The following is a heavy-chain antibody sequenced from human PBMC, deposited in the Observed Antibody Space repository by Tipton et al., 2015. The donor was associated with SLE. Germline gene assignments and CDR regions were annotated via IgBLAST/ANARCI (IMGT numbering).Heavy chain of an antibody. CDR2: ITSDGSTT. Sequence: SLRLSCVASGFTFNNYWMNWVRQAPGKGLVWVSRITSDGSTTAYADFVRGRFTISRDNAKKTVYLQMNSLRAEDTALYYCARDLKQALLDYYGMDVWGQGTTVTVSS. CDR3: ARDLKQALLDYYGMDV. V-gene: IGHV3-74*01. CDR1: GFTFNNYW. D-gene: IGHD1-26*01. J-gene: IGHJ6*02.